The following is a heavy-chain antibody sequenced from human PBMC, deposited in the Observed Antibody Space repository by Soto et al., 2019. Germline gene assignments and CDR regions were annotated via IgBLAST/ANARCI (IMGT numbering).Heavy chain of an antibody. CDR1: GFTFSSYG. CDR2: IWSDGSDR. Sequence: VQLVESGGGVVQPGRSLRLSCAASGFTFSSYGMHWVRQTPGKGLEWVAVIWSDGSDRYYADSVKGRFTVSRDNSKNTLYLQMNSLRAEDTAVYYCARGPVSSAWYFGGNWGQGTLVTVSS. D-gene: IGHD6-19*01. CDR3: ARGPVSSAWYFGGN. J-gene: IGHJ4*02. V-gene: IGHV3-33*01.